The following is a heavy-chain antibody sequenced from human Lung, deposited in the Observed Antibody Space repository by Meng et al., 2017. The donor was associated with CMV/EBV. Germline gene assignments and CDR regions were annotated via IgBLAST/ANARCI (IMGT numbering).Heavy chain of an antibody. D-gene: IGHD3-10*01. V-gene: IGHV4-4*03. CDR3: LRRSGGSV. CDR2: IPHRGSS. J-gene: IGHJ1*01. Sequence: MQWRGPGPAVGKPPEPPSLTCAGSGDSITNHNWWAWVRQPPGKGLEWIGEIPHRGSSAYNPSLKSRVSMSIDKSKNQFSLKLTSVTAADTAVYHCLRRSGGSVWGQGTLVTVSS. CDR1: GDSITNHNW.